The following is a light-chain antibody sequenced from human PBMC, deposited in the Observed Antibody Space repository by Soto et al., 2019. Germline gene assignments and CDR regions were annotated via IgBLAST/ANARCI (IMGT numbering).Light chain of an antibody. Sequence: DIQMTHSSSTLSASVGDRVTITCRASQSISTFLAWYQRKPGKAPNLLIYKASTLESGVPSRFSGSGSGTEFTLTINSLQPDDFATYYCQQYNTYPHTFGQGTKLEI. J-gene: IGKJ2*01. CDR1: QSISTF. CDR2: KAS. CDR3: QQYNTYPHT. V-gene: IGKV1-5*03.